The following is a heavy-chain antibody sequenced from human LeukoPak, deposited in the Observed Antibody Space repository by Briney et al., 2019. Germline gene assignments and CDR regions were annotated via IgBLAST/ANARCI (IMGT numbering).Heavy chain of an antibody. Sequence: ASVKVXCKXSGYTFTGYYXHWXXXAPGXGLXWXXXXXXXSGGTXYXQKFQGRXTXXXDXSISTAYMELSRLRSDDTXVXYCARGSLPSGSYSGWRAWFDPWGQGTLVTVSS. V-gene: IGHV1-2*02. J-gene: IGHJ5*02. CDR2: XXXXSGGT. CDR1: GYTFTGYY. D-gene: IGHD1-26*01. CDR3: ARGSLPSGSYSGWRAWFDP.